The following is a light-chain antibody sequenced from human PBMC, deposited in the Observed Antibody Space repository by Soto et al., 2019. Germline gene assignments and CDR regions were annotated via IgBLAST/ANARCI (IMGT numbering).Light chain of an antibody. V-gene: IGKV1-39*01. J-gene: IGKJ5*01. CDR1: QSISNY. CDR2: AAS. Sequence: DIQMTQSPSSLSASVGDRVTITCRASQSISNYLNWYQQKPGKAPRLLIHAASSLQSGVPSRFSGSGSETEFTLTISRLQPDDFATYFCHSRAFGQGTRLEIK. CDR3: HSRA.